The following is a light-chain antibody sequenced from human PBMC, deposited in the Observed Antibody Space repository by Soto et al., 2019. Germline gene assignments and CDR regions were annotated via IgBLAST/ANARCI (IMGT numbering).Light chain of an antibody. CDR1: DSDVGVYNY. V-gene: IGLV2-14*01. Sequence: QSALTQPASVSGSPGQSISISCTGTDSDVGVYNYVSWYQQHPDKAPKLMIYGVYNRPSGVSNRFSGSKYGNTASLTISGLQAEDEADYYCSSFTNNNNPHVVFGGGT. J-gene: IGLJ2*01. CDR3: SSFTNNNNPHVV. CDR2: GVY.